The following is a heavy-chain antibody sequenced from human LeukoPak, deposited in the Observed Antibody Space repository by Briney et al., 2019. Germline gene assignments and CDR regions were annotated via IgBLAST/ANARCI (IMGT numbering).Heavy chain of an antibody. V-gene: IGHV3-23*01. D-gene: IGHD3-10*01. Sequence: GGSLRLSCAASGFTFSSYAMSCVRQAPGMGLEWVSAITGSGGDTWHADSVAGRFTISRDNSKNTLYLQMNGLRADDTAVYYCAKGSGSSRPYYFDYWGQGTPVTVSS. CDR2: ITGSGGDT. CDR3: AKGSGSSRPYYFDY. J-gene: IGHJ4*02. CDR1: GFTFSSYA.